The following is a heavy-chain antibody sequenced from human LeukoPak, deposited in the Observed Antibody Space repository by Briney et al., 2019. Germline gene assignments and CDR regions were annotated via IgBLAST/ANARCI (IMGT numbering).Heavy chain of an antibody. V-gene: IGHV3-53*01. J-gene: IGHJ4*02. D-gene: IGHD6-19*01. CDR3: AKSRGGWYSFDY. CDR1: GFTVSSNY. Sequence: GGSLRLSCAASGFTVSSNYMSWVRQAPGRGLEWVSVIYSGGSTYYADSVKGRFTISRDNSKNTLYLQMNSLRAEDTAVYYCAKSRGGWYSFDYWGQGTLVTVSS. CDR2: IYSGGST.